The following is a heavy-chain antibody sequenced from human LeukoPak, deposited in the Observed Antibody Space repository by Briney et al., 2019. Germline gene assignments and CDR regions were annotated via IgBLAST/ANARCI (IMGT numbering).Heavy chain of an antibody. J-gene: IGHJ3*01. V-gene: IGHV5-51*01. CDR3: ARPYSSGWFPPHAFDV. D-gene: IGHD6-19*01. Sequence: GESLKISCKGSGYSFTSYWIGWVRQMPGKGLEWMGIIYPGDSDIRYSPSFQGQVTISADKSISTAYLQWSSLKASDTAMYYCARPYSSGWFPPHAFDVWGQGTMVTVSS. CDR1: GYSFTSYW. CDR2: IYPGDSDI.